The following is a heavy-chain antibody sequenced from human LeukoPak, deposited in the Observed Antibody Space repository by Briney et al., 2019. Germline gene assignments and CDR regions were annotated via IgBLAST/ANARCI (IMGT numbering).Heavy chain of an antibody. D-gene: IGHD6-13*01. J-gene: IGHJ4*02. V-gene: IGHV4-34*01. Sequence: SETLSLTCAVSGGSFSGYYWSWIRQPPGKGLEWSGEINHSGSTNYNPSLKSRVTISVDTSKNQFSLKLSSVTAADTAVYYCARHYYSSREFDYWGQGTLVTVSS. CDR2: INHSGST. CDR1: GGSFSGYY. CDR3: ARHYYSSREFDY.